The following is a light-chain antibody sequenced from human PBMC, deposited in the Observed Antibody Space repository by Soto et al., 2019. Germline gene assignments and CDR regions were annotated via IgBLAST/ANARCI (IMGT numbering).Light chain of an antibody. CDR2: GVK. J-gene: IGLJ1*01. CDR3: SSYTPSYFYV. V-gene: IGLV2-14*01. CDR1: GRDIGAYDY. Sequence: QSVLTQPASVSGSPGQSITISCTRSGRDIGAYDYVSWYQQHPGKAPKLIIYGVKNRPSGVSNRFSASKSAFTASLTISGLQTEDEADYYCSSYTPSYFYVFGPGTKLTVL.